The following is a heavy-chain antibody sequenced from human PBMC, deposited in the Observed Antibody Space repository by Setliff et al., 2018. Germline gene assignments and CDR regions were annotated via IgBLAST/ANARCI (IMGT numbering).Heavy chain of an antibody. J-gene: IGHJ5*02. D-gene: IGHD4-4*01. CDR2: IKEDGSEE. V-gene: IGHV3-7*03. CDR3: ARDNVILDDSRGIFYPWYDP. Sequence: GESLKISCAASGFRFSRHWMTWVRQAPGKGLEWVANIKEDGSEEYYVDSVRGRFSISRDNAEDSVFLEMNSLRAGDTAVYYCARDNVILDDSRGIFYPWYDPWGQGTLVTVSS. CDR1: GFRFSRHW.